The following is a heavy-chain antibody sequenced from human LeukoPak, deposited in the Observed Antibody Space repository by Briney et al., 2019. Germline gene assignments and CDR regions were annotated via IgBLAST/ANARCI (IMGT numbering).Heavy chain of an antibody. J-gene: IGHJ5*01. Sequence: QPGGSLRLSCTASGFAFSVYAMSWLRQPPGKGLEWVSTSDANSGTTSYAASVRGRFTISRDNSKNTLYLQLNTLRADDTATYYCARPISGGLAVTADWFHPWGQGSLVVVSS. D-gene: IGHD6-19*01. CDR1: GFAFSVYA. V-gene: IGHV3-23*01. CDR2: SDANSGTT. CDR3: ARPISGGLAVTADWFHP.